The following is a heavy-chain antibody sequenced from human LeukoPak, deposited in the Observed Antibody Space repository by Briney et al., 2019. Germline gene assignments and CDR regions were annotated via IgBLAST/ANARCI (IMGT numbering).Heavy chain of an antibody. Sequence: GESLKISCKASGYSFTSYWIAWVRQMPGKGLEWMGIIYPGDSDTTYSPSFQGQVTFSADTSISTAYLQWSSLKASDTAMYYCARQAPNYYYHMDVWGKGTTVTVSS. CDR1: GYSFTSYW. J-gene: IGHJ6*03. CDR3: ARQAPNYYYHMDV. CDR2: IYPGDSDT. V-gene: IGHV5-51*01.